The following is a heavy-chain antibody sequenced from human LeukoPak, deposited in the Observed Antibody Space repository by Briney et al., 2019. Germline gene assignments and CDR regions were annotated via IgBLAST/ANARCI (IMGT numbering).Heavy chain of an antibody. CDR2: IYYSGST. CDR3: ARVDGRDGYSPFDY. D-gene: IGHD5-24*01. CDR1: GGSISSGDYY. Sequence: SETLSLTCTVSGGSISSGDYYWSWIRQPPGKSLEWIGYIYYSGSTYYNPSLKSRVTISVDTSKNQFSLKLSSVTAADTAVYYCARVDGRDGYSPFDYWGQGTLVTVSS. J-gene: IGHJ4*02. V-gene: IGHV4-30-4*08.